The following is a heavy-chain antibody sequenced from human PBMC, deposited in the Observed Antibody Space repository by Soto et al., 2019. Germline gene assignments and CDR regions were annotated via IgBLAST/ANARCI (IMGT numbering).Heavy chain of an antibody. CDR2: ISAYNGNT. CDR1: GYTFTSYC. J-gene: IGHJ4*02. D-gene: IGHD3-22*01. Sequence: ASVKVSCEASGYTFTSYCISWVLQAPGQGLEWMGWISAYNGNTNYAQKLQGRATMTTDTSTSTAYMELRSLRSDDTAVYYCAREFRFYYDSSGYPDYWGQGTLVTVSS. V-gene: IGHV1-18*01. CDR3: AREFRFYYDSSGYPDY.